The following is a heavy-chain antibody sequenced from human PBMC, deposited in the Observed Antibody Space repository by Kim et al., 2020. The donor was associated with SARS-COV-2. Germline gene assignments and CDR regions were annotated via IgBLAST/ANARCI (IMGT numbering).Heavy chain of an antibody. J-gene: IGHJ4*02. D-gene: IGHD3-22*01. CDR2: IIPIFGTA. CDR1: GGTFSSYA. Sequence: SVKVSCKASGGTFSSYAISWVRQAPGQGLEWMGGIIPIFGTANYAQKFQGRVTITADESTSTAYMELSSPRSEDTAVYYCARSNYDSSGGNDYWGQGTLVTVSS. CDR3: ARSNYDSSGGNDY. V-gene: IGHV1-69*13.